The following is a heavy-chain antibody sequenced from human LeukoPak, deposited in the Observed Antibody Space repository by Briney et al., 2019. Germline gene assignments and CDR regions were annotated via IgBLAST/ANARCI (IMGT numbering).Heavy chain of an antibody. D-gene: IGHD1-26*01. V-gene: IGHV3-30*03. CDR3: ARDSTPSGSYSRDAFDI. J-gene: IGHJ3*02. CDR2: ISYEGGTQ. Sequence: PGMSLRLSCAASGVTLSPYDMHWVRQAPGKGLEWVAVISYEGGTQHYADSVKGRFIISRDNPRNTLYLQMNSLRAEDTAVYYCARDSTPSGSYSRDAFDIWGQGTMVTVSS. CDR1: GVTLSPYD.